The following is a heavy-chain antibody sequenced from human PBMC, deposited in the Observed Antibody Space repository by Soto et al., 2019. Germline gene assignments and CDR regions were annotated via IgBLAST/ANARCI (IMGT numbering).Heavy chain of an antibody. CDR3: ARGDYGTGGYPFPYFDY. Sequence: HEHLVQSGAEVKRPGASLKVSCKASGYSFTGYYIHWVRQAPGQGLEWMGWINPDSGATNNAQNFQAGVTLTSDTSISTASMDLPSLTSDDTAVYYCARGDYGTGGYPFPYFDYWGQGTLVIVSS. D-gene: IGHD2-8*02. V-gene: IGHV1-2*02. CDR2: INPDSGAT. J-gene: IGHJ4*02. CDR1: GYSFTGYY.